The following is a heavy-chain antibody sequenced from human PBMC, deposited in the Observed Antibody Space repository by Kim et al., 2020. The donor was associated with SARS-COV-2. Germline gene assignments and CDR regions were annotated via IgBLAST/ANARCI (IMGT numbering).Heavy chain of an antibody. J-gene: IGHJ6*02. CDR1: GGSFSGYY. Sequence: SETLSLTCAVYGGSFSGYYWSWIRQPPGKGLEWIGEINHSGSTNYNPSLKSRVTISVDTSKNQFSLKLSSVTAADTAVYYCAREPNIGWPRSYYYYGMDVWGQGTTVTVSS. D-gene: IGHD2-15*01. CDR3: AREPNIGWPRSYYYYGMDV. V-gene: IGHV4-34*01. CDR2: INHSGST.